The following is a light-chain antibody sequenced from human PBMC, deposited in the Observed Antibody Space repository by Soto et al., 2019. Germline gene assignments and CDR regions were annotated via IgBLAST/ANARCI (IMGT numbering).Light chain of an antibody. J-gene: IGKJ1*01. CDR3: QQYNNWSAWT. CDR1: QSVSSN. CDR2: GAS. Sequence: EVVLRQSPAPLSVSPGERATLACRARQSVSSNLAWYQQKPGQAPRLLIYGASTRATGMPARFSGSGAGTEFTLTISSLQSEDFAVYYCQQYNNWSAWTFGQGTKVDIK. V-gene: IGKV3-15*01.